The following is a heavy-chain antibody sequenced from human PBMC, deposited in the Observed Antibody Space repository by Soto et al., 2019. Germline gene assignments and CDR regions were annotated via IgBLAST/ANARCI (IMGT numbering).Heavy chain of an antibody. J-gene: IGHJ4*02. V-gene: IGHV3-30*03. CDR1: GFAFSSYG. CDR2: ISYDGSLQ. Sequence: QAQLVKSGGGVVQPGRSLRLSCAASGFAFSSYGMHWVRQAPGTGLEWVAVISYDGSLQHYADSVKGRFTNSRDNSKNMVLLQRSSLRAEDTAVYYCVSDRGYGHASVPYSWGQGTLVSVSS. CDR3: VSDRGYGHASVPYS. D-gene: IGHD5-18*01.